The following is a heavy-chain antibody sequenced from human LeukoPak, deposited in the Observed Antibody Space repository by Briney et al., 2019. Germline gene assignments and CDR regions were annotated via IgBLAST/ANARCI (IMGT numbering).Heavy chain of an antibody. CDR1: GFTFNYYT. CDR3: AKGIDMWTAYLDY. D-gene: IGHD3-9*01. Sequence: GGSLRLSCAASGFTFNYYTVYLVRQAPGKGLEWVTAISGSGGNTYYADSVKGRFTISRDNSKNMVYLQMNSLRAEDTAVYYCAKGIDMWTAYLDYWGQGTLVTVSS. V-gene: IGHV3-23*01. J-gene: IGHJ4*02. CDR2: ISGSGGNT.